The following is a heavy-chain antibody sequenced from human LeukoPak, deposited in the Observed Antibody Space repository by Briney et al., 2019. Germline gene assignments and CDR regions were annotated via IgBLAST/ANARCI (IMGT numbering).Heavy chain of an antibody. J-gene: IGHJ5*02. CDR2: INHSGST. V-gene: IGHV4-34*01. CDR1: GGSFSGYY. CDR3: ARARLSSGSYYVRPYNRFDP. D-gene: IGHD3-10*01. Sequence: SETQSLTCAVYGGSFSGYYWSWIRQPPGKGLEWIGEINHSGSTNYNPSLKSRVTISVDTSKNQFSLKLSSVTAADTAVYYCARARLSSGSYYVRPYNRFDPWGQGTLVTVSS.